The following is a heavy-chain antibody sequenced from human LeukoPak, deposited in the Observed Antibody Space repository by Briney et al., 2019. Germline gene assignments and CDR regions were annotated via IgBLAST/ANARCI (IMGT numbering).Heavy chain of an antibody. CDR2: IYYSGST. CDR3: ARQDGYSYGLDY. V-gene: IGHV4-39*01. CDR1: GGSISSSSYY. J-gene: IGHJ4*02. Sequence: PSETLSLTCTVSGGSISSSSYYWGWIRQPPGKGLEWIGSIYYSGSTYYNPSLKSRVTISVDTSKNQFSLKLSSVTAADTAVYYRARQDGYSYGLDYWGQGTLVTVSS. D-gene: IGHD5-18*01.